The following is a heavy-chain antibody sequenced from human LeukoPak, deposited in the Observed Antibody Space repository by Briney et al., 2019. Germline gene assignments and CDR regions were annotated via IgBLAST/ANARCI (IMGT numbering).Heavy chain of an antibody. Sequence: GGSLSLSCAASEFTFSSYAMSWVRQAPGKGLEWVSAISGSGGSTYYADSVKGRFTISRDNSKNTLYLQMNSLRAEDTAVYYCAKTPTVVPAAYDYWGQGTLVTVSS. V-gene: IGHV3-23*01. CDR1: EFTFSSYA. CDR2: ISGSGGST. D-gene: IGHD2-2*01. J-gene: IGHJ4*02. CDR3: AKTPTVVPAAYDY.